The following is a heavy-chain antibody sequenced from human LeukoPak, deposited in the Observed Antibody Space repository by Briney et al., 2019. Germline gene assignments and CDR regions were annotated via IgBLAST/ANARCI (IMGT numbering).Heavy chain of an antibody. J-gene: IGHJ5*02. D-gene: IGHD3-3*01. Sequence: GGSLRLSCAASGFTFSDYYMSWIRQAPGKGLEWVSYISSSGSTIYYADSVKGRFTISRDNAKNSLYLQMNSLRAEDTAVYYCASAGVYDFWSGTLKGAFDPWGQRTLVTVSS. CDR3: ASAGVYDFWSGTLKGAFDP. V-gene: IGHV3-11*04. CDR1: GFTFSDYY. CDR2: ISSSGSTI.